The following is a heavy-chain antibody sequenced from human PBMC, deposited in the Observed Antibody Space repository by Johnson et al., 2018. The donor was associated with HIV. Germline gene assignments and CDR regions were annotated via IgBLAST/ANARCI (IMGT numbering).Heavy chain of an antibody. J-gene: IGHJ3*02. Sequence: HVQLVESGGGVVQPGRSLRLSCAASGFTFSSYAMHWVRQAPGKGLEWVAVISYDGSYQYYADSAKGRFTISRDNSKNTLYLQMNSLRAEDTAVYYCAREPSIAAAGGDGAFDIWDRGTMLTVSS. V-gene: IGHV3-30*04. CDR2: ISYDGSYQ. D-gene: IGHD6-13*01. CDR3: AREPSIAAAGGDGAFDI. CDR1: GFTFSSYA.